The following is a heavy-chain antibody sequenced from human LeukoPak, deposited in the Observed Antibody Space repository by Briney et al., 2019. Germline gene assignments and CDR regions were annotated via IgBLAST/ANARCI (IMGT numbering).Heavy chain of an antibody. V-gene: IGHV1-18*01. D-gene: IGHD6-6*01. Sequence: VASVKVSCKASGYTFTSYGISWVRQAPGQGLEWMGWISAYNGNTNYAQKLQGRVIMTTDTSTSTAYMELRSLRSDDTAVYYCARDLSRYSSSSPFDYWGQGTLVTVSS. CDR3: ARDLSRYSSSSPFDY. CDR1: GYTFTSYG. J-gene: IGHJ4*02. CDR2: ISAYNGNT.